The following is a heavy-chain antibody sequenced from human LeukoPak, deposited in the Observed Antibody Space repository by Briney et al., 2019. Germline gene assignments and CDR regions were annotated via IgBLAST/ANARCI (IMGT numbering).Heavy chain of an antibody. J-gene: IGHJ4*02. V-gene: IGHV4-38-2*02. CDR3: ARAGGYYYDSSGYYYFDY. D-gene: IGHD3-22*01. Sequence: SETLSLTCTVSGYSISSGHYWGWIRQPPGKGLEWIGSIYHSGSTYYNPSLKSRVTISVDTSKNQFSLKLSSVTAADTAVYYCARAGGYYYDSSGYYYFDYWGQGTLVTVSS. CDR2: IYHSGST. CDR1: GYSISSGHY.